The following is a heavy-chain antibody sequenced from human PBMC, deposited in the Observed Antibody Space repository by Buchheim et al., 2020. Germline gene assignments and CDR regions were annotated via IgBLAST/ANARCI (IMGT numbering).Heavy chain of an antibody. Sequence: QVQLVESGGGVVQPGRSLRLSCAASGFTFSSYGMHWVRQAPGKGLEWVAVRWYDGSNKYYADSVKGRFTISRDNSKNTLYLQMNSLRAEDTAVYYCARDREGYYMDVWGKGTT. V-gene: IGHV3-33*01. CDR1: GFTFSSYG. J-gene: IGHJ6*03. CDR2: RWYDGSNK. CDR3: ARDREGYYMDV.